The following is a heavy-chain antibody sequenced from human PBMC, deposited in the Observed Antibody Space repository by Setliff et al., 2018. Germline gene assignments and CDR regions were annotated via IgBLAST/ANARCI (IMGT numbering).Heavy chain of an antibody. CDR3: AVLCDISGYYYHDAFDI. V-gene: IGHV3-30*02. CDR1: GFSFGGHD. Sequence: GSLRLSCAASGFSFGGHDMHWVRQAPGKGLEWVAFIRYDGTTESYADSVRGRFTISRDNSKNTLYVQMNTLGPEDTAVYYCAVLCDISGYYYHDAFDIWGQGTMVTVSS. D-gene: IGHD3-22*01. CDR2: IRYDGTTE. J-gene: IGHJ3*02.